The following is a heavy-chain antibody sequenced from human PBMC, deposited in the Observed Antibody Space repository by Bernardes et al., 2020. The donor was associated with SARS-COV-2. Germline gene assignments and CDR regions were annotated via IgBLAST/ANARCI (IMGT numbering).Heavy chain of an antibody. CDR3: AREGHSSGRAGIFDF. CDR1: GFTFSSSV. Sequence: GGSLRLSCGVSGFTFSSSVMHWVRQAPGKGLEWVAGISTAGKSEHYADSVTGRLSISRDNSKNTLFLQVNRLRVEDTAVYYCAREGHSSGRAGIFDFWGQGALVTVSS. J-gene: IGHJ4*02. D-gene: IGHD6-19*01. CDR2: ISTAGKSE. V-gene: IGHV3-30*04.